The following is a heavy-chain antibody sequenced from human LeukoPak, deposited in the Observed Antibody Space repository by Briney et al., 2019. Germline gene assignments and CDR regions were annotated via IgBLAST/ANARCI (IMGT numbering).Heavy chain of an antibody. CDR3: VRDVWGSGAFDC. CDR1: GLTFDSHW. V-gene: IGHV3-7*01. Sequence: FSCPPSGLTFDSHWMSWVRQAPGEGLQWVADISGDGSEKFYVDSVRGRFTISRDNAKNFVFLQMGILRAEDTALYYCVRDVWGSGAFDCWGQGTLVTVSS. D-gene: IGHD6-25*01. CDR2: ISGDGSEK. J-gene: IGHJ4*02.